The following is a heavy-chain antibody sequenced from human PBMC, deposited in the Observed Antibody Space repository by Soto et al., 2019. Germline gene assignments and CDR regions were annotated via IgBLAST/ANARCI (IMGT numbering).Heavy chain of an antibody. Sequence: EVQLVESGGSLVKPGGSLRLSCAASGFTFRCYSMNWVRQAPGKGLEWVSYISSSSSYIYYADSVKGRFTISRDNAKNSLYLQMNSLRAEDTAVYYCARSWQWPDPPWYFDLWGRGTLVTVSS. CDR3: ARSWQWPDPPWYFDL. D-gene: IGHD6-19*01. CDR2: ISSSSSYI. CDR1: GFTFRCYS. J-gene: IGHJ2*01. V-gene: IGHV3-21*01.